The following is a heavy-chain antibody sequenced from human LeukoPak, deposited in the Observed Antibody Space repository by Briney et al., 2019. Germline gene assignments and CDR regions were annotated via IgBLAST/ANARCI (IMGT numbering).Heavy chain of an antibody. CDR2: VYYIGST. J-gene: IGHJ4*02. D-gene: IGHD1-26*01. V-gene: IGHV4-59*08. CDR1: SGSFNSYS. CDR3: ARDGARTDYDYFFDY. Sequence: SETLSLTCTVSSGSFNSYSWNWIRQPPGKGLEWIGYVYYIGSTNYNPSLKSRVTISVDTSKNQFSLKLTSVTAADTAVYYCARDGARTDYDYFFDYWGQGTLVTVSS.